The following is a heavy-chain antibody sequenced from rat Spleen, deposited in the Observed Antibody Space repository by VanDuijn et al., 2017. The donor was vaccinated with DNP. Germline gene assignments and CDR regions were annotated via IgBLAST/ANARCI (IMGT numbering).Heavy chain of an antibody. CDR3: TRDGSPYYSSYMDVMDA. CDR1: GFSLTSNS. Sequence: QVQLKESGPGLVQPSQTLSLTCTVSGFSLTSNSVHWVRQPPGKGLEWMGGIWGDGTTDYNSPLKSRLSINRDPSKSQVFLKMNSLQTEDTAIYYCTRDGSPYYSSYMDVMDAWGQGASVTVSS. J-gene: IGHJ4*01. V-gene: IGHV2-1*01. D-gene: IGHD1-2*01. CDR2: IWGDGTT.